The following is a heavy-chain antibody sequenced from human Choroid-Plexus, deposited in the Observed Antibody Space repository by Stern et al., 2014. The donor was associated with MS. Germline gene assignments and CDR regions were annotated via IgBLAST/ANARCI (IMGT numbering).Heavy chain of an antibody. D-gene: IGHD2/OR15-2a*01. Sequence: VQLVESGGGVVQPGRPLRLSCVASGFTFGSCAMNWVRQAPGKGLEWVAGVSYDGSNKYYADSVKGRLTISRDNSQNTLYMQMSSLRPEDTAVYYCAKDRQYLTYFFDHWGQGSLVTVSS. CDR2: VSYDGSNK. J-gene: IGHJ5*02. CDR3: AKDRQYLTYFFDH. V-gene: IGHV3-30*18. CDR1: GFTFGSCA.